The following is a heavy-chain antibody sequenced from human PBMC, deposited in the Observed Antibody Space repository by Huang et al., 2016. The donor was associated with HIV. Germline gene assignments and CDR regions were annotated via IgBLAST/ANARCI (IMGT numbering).Heavy chain of an antibody. J-gene: IGHJ4*02. V-gene: IGHV1-8*01. CDR1: GYTFSNYD. CDR3: ATLPPVNYGRSGGRVRDY. CDR2: MNPNSGNT. D-gene: IGHD2-15*01. Sequence: QVQLVQSGAEVKKPGASVKVSCKASGYTFSNYDINWVRQAPGQGLEGMGRMNPNSGNTGDARKFQGRVTMTRSTSISTAYMELSRLRFEDTAVYYCATLPPVNYGRSGGRVRDYWGQGSLVTVSS.